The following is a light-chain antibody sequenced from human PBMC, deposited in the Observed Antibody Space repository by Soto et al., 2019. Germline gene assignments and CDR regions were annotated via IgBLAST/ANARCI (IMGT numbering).Light chain of an antibody. CDR3: QQYDSSPLT. V-gene: IGKV3-20*01. CDR1: QSVSSSY. J-gene: IGKJ4*01. Sequence: EIVLTQSPGTLSLPPGERATLSCRASQSVSSSYLAWYQQKPGQAPRLLIYGASSRATGIPDRFSGSGSGTDFTLTISRVEPEDFAVYYCQQYDSSPLTFGGGTKVEIK. CDR2: GAS.